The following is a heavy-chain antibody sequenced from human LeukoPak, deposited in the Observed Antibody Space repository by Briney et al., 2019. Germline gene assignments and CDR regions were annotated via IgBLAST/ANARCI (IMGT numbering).Heavy chain of an antibody. D-gene: IGHD6-19*01. CDR2: IYYSGST. CDR3: ARDYSSGWHGGWFDP. V-gene: IGHV4-39*01. CDR1: GGSISSSSYY. Sequence: SETLSLTCTVSGGSISSSSYYWGWIRQPPGKGLEWIGSIYYSGSTYYNPSLKSRVTISVDTSKNQFSLKLSSVTAADTAVYYCARDYSSGWHGGWFDPWGQGTLVTVSS. J-gene: IGHJ5*02.